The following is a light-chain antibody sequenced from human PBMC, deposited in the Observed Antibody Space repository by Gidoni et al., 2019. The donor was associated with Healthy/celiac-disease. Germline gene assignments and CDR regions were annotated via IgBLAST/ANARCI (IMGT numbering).Light chain of an antibody. CDR1: QSIRSY. Sequence: IQMPQSPSSLSASVGDRVTITCRASQSIRSYLNWYQQKPGKAPKLLIYAASILQSGVPSTCSGSGSWTDFTLTISSLQPEDFATYYCQQSYSNPVTFGQXTKVEIK. CDR3: QQSYSNPVT. J-gene: IGKJ1*01. CDR2: AAS. V-gene: IGKV1-39*01.